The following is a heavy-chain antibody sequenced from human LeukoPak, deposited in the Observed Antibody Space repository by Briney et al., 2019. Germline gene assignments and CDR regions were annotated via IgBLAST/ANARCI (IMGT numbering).Heavy chain of an antibody. V-gene: IGHV3-7*01. Sequence: GGSLRLSCAASGFTFSSYAMSWVRQAPGTGLEWVANIKQDGSEKYYVDSVKGRFTISRDNAKNSLYLQMNSLRAEDTAVYYCARKTGDCWGQGTLVIVSS. CDR1: GFTFSSYA. J-gene: IGHJ4*02. CDR3: ARKTGDC. D-gene: IGHD1-14*01. CDR2: IKQDGSEK.